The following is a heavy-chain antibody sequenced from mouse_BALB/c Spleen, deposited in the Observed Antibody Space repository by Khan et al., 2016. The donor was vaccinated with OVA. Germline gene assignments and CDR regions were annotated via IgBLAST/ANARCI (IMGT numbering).Heavy chain of an antibody. Sequence: VQLQQPGTVLVRPGASVKMSCKASGYSFTSYLIHWVKQRPGQGLEWIGDIFPGHSDTTYNQKFKDKAKLTAGTSANTAYMELSSLTNEDSAVYFCTRGGYSSFAYWGQGTLVTVSA. J-gene: IGHJ3*01. CDR2: IFPGHSDT. CDR1: GYSFTSYL. V-gene: IGHV1-5*01. D-gene: IGHD1-3*01. CDR3: TRGGYSSFAY.